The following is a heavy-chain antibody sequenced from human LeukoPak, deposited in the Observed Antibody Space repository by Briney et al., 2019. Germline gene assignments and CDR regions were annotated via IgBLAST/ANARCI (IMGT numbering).Heavy chain of an antibody. CDR1: GGSISSDY. D-gene: IGHD2-2*01. CDR2: INHSGST. Sequence: SETLSPTCTVYGGSISSDYWSWIRQPPGKGLDWIGEINHSGSTNYNPSLKSRVTISVDTSKNQFSLKLSSVTAADTAVYYCARGLGYCSSTSCSLYYFDYWGQGTLVTVSS. V-gene: IGHV4-34*01. J-gene: IGHJ4*02. CDR3: ARGLGYCSSTSCSLYYFDY.